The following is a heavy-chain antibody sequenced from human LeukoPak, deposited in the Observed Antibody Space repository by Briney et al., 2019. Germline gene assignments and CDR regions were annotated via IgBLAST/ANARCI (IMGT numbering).Heavy chain of an antibody. CDR1: GFTFSSYG. V-gene: IGHV3-33*01. D-gene: IGHD6-13*01. CDR3: ARDLGSYSSSWYGAYYYGMDV. Sequence: GGSLRLSCAASGFTFSSYGMHWVRQAPGKGLEWVAVIWYDGSNKYYADSVEGRFTISRDNSKNTLYLQLNSLRAEDTAVYYCARDLGSYSSSWYGAYYYGMDVWGKGTTVTVSS. CDR2: IWYDGSNK. J-gene: IGHJ6*04.